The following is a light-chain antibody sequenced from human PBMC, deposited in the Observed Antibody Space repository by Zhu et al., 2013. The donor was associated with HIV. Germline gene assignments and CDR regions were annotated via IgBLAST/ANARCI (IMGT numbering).Light chain of an antibody. V-gene: IGKV1-16*02. CDR1: HDINNY. CDR2: SAS. Sequence: DIQMTQSPSSLSAAVGDRVTISCRASHDINNYLAWFQKKSGKAPRSLIYSASNLQSGVPSKFSGSGSGTDFTLTISSVQPEDFATYSCQQYYSPPSTFGPGTKVDMK. CDR3: QQYYSPPST. J-gene: IGKJ3*01.